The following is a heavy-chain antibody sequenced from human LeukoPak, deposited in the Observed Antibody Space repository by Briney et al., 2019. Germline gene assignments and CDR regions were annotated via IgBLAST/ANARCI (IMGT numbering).Heavy chain of an antibody. Sequence: GASVKVSCKAFGYTFTSNYMHWVRQAPGQGPEWMGVIGPSGGSTTYAQKFRGRVTITADESTSTAYMELSSLRSEDTAVYYCATWEWELLRNWFDPWGQGTLVTVSS. CDR3: ATWEWELLRNWFDP. D-gene: IGHD1-26*01. V-gene: IGHV1-46*01. CDR2: IGPSGGST. J-gene: IGHJ5*02. CDR1: GYTFTSNY.